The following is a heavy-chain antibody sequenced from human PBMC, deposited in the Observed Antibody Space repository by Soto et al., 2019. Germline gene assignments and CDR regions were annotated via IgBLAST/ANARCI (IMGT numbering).Heavy chain of an antibody. V-gene: IGHV3-23*01. J-gene: IGHJ6*02. CDR2: ISGSGGST. CDR3: ARSVRSGSFPYYYYAMDV. Sequence: PEETLSLTCAVSGGSISSGGYSWSWVRQAPGKGLEWVSAISGSGGSTYYADSVKGRFTISRDNSKNTLYLQMNSLRAEDTAVYYCARSVRSGSFPYYYYAMDVWGQGTTVTVSS. D-gene: IGHD3-10*01. CDR1: GGSISSGGYS.